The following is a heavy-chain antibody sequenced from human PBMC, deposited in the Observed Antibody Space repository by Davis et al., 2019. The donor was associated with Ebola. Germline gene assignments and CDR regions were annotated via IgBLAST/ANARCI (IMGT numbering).Heavy chain of an antibody. V-gene: IGHV3-21*01. CDR3: VRGMAGETAPIDY. CDR1: GYTFSSYA. J-gene: IGHJ4*02. D-gene: IGHD5-18*01. Sequence: PGGSLRLSCAASGYTFSSYAVNWVRQAPVKGLEWVSFIDSSGTYIYYADSLEGRFTVSRDNAKNSLFLQMDSLRAEDTAVYFCVRGMAGETAPIDYWGQGTLVTVSS. CDR2: IDSSGTYI.